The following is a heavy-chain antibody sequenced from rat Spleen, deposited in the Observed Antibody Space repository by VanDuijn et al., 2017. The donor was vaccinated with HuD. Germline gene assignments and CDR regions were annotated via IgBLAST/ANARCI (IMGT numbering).Heavy chain of an antibody. J-gene: IGHJ4*01. CDR2: ISYDGSST. Sequence: EVQLVESGGGLVQPGRSLKLSCAASGFTFSDYYMAWVRQAPTKGLEWVATISYDGSSTYYRDSVKGRFTISRDNAKSTLYLQMDSLRSEDTATYYCARRRVNYSTLYVMDAWGQGASVTVSS. V-gene: IGHV5-29*01. CDR3: ARRRVNYSTLYVMDA. CDR1: GFTFSDYY. D-gene: IGHD1-8*01.